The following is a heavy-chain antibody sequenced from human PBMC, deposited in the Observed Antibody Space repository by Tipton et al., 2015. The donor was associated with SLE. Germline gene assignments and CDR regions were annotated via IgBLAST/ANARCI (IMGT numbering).Heavy chain of an antibody. J-gene: IGHJ2*01. D-gene: IGHD5-18*01. Sequence: TLSLTCTVSGGSIISGSNYWNWIRQSAGKGLEWIGHIYFIGSTNYDPSLKSRATISLDTSKNQFSLQLSSGTAADTAVYYCARDTRDTGGYFDLWCRGTRVTVSS. V-gene: IGHV4-61*09. CDR1: GGSIISGSNY. CDR3: ARDTRDTGGYFDL. CDR2: IYFIGST.